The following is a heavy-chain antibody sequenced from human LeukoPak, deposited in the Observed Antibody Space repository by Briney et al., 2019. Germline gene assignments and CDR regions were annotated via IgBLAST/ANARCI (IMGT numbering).Heavy chain of an antibody. CDR1: GFTFDDYA. CDR3: AKDIGYSYGAFDY. CDR2: IGGDGGST. Sequence: GGSLRLSCAASGFTFDDYAMHWVRHAPGKGLEWVSLIGGDGGSTYYGDSVKGRFTISRDNSRNSLYLQMNSLRSEDTALYFCAKDIGYSYGAFDYWGQGTLVTVSS. J-gene: IGHJ4*02. D-gene: IGHD5-18*01. V-gene: IGHV3-43*02.